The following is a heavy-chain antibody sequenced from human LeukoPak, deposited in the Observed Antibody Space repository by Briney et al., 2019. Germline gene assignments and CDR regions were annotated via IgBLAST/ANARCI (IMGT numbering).Heavy chain of an antibody. Sequence: GGSLRLSCAASGFTFTNYWMHWVRKAPGKGLVWVSRINSDGSSTSYADSVKGRFTISRDNAKNTLYLQMNSLRAEDTAVYFCARDPSLTQYFDSWGQGTLVTVSS. CDR3: ARDPSLTQYFDS. J-gene: IGHJ4*02. V-gene: IGHV3-74*01. CDR1: GFTFTNYW. CDR2: INSDGSST.